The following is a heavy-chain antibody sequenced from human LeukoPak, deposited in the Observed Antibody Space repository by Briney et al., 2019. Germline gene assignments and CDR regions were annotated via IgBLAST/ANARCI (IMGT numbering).Heavy chain of an antibody. CDR2: ISGSGGST. Sequence: GGSLRLSCAASGFTFSSYAMSWVRQAPGEGLEWVSAISGSGGSTYYADSVKGRFTISRDNSKNTLYLQMNSLRAEDTAVYYCAKTYYYDSSGGDYWGQGTLVTVSS. V-gene: IGHV3-23*01. D-gene: IGHD3-22*01. J-gene: IGHJ4*02. CDR3: AKTYYYDSSGGDY. CDR1: GFTFSSYA.